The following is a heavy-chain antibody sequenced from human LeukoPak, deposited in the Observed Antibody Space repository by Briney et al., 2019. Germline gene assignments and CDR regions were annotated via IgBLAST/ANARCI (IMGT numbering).Heavy chain of an antibody. CDR2: ISGSGGST. V-gene: IGHV3-23*01. CDR3: VTARRSGYYSDY. CDR1: GFNFISYV. D-gene: IGHD3-3*01. J-gene: IGHJ4*02. Sequence: PGGSLRLSSAVYGFNFISYVMSSVRQAPGKGLEWVSAISGSGGSTYYADSVKGRFTTSRDNSKNTLYLQMNSLRAEDTAVYYCVTARRSGYYSDYWGQGTLVTVSS.